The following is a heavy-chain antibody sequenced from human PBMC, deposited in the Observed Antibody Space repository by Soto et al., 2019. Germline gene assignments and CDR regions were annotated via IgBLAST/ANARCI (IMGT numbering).Heavy chain of an antibody. V-gene: IGHV3-20*04. CDR2: INWNGGST. CDR3: ARDYLPYDSSGYYRY. Sequence: GGSLRLSCAASGFTFDDYGMSWVRQAPGKGLEWVSGINWNGGSTGYADSVKGRFTISRDNAKNSLYLQMNSLRAEDTALYYCARDYLPYDSSGYYRYWGQGTLVTVSS. J-gene: IGHJ4*02. D-gene: IGHD3-22*01. CDR1: GFTFDDYG.